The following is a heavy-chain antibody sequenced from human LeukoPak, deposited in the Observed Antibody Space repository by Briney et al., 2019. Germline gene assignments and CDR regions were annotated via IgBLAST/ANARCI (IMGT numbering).Heavy chain of an antibody. CDR3: ARGEGATIPLYYFDY. CDR1: GFTFSDYY. Sequence: GGSLRLSCAASGFTFSDYYMSWIRQAPGKGLEWVSYISSSGSTIYYADSVEGRFTISRDNAKNSLYLQMNSLRAEDTAVYYCARGEGATIPLYYFDYWGQGTLVTVSS. CDR2: ISSSGSTI. J-gene: IGHJ4*02. V-gene: IGHV3-11*01. D-gene: IGHD5-12*01.